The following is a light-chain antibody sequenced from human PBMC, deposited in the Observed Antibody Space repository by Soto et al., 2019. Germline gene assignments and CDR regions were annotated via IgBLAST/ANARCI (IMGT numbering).Light chain of an antibody. J-gene: IGKJ4*01. CDR3: QRYYNAPFT. Sequence: DIKVTQYPSSLSASVGDRVTITCRASQGIKNYLAWYQQKPGEIPKLLIYAASTLESGIPPRFSGSGSGTDCTLTINNLQPEDVATYYCQRYYNAPFTFGGGTKVEIK. CDR2: AAS. CDR1: QGIKNY. V-gene: IGKV1-27*01.